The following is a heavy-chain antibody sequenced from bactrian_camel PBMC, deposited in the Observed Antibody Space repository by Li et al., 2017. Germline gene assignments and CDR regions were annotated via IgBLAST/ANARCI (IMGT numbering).Heavy chain of an antibody. V-gene: IGHV3-2*01. CDR3: VTEGFTH. CDR2: IAGDKDNSRT. J-gene: IGHJ4*01. CDR1: GLINRC. D-gene: IGHD1*01. Sequence: HVQLVEYGGGSVQVGGSLRLSCASRGLINRCLGWVRQTSGKGLEWVSMIAGDKDNSRTYALDPVKGRFIISRDNAKNTVYLDMNSLTSEDTALYYCVTEGFTHWGQGTQVTVS.